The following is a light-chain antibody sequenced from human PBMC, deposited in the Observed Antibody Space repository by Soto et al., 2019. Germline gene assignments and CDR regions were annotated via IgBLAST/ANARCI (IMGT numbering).Light chain of an antibody. CDR3: QLYGISPH. CDR1: QSVSSN. Sequence: EIVMTQSPVTLSVSPGERAPLSCRASQSVSSNLAWYQQKPGQAPSLLIYGAFTRATGIPARFSGTGSGTEFTLTISSLQSEDFAVYYCQLYGISPHFGQGTRLEIK. V-gene: IGKV3-15*01. CDR2: GAF. J-gene: IGKJ5*01.